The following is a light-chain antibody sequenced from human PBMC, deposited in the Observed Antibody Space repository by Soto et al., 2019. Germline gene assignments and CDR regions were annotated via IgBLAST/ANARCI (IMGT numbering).Light chain of an antibody. V-gene: IGKV3-15*01. CDR2: GAS. CDR3: XXXXNWPPLT. CDR1: QSVSSN. J-gene: IGKJ4*01. Sequence: EIVMTQSPATLSVSPGEXXTXXXXASQSVSSNLAWYQQKPGQAPRLLIYGASTRATGIPARFSGSGSGTEFTLTISSLQSXXXXXXXXXXXXNWPPLTFGGGTKVEIK.